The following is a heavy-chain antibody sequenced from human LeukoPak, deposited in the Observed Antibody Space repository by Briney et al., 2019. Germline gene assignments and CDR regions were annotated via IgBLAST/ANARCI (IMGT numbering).Heavy chain of an antibody. Sequence: GRSLRLSCAASGFTFSSYAMHWVRQAPGKGLEWVAVISYDGGNKYYADSVKGRFTISRDNSKNTLYLQMNSLRAEDTAVYYCARAGARYSSSWYDYWGQGTLVTVSS. CDR1: GFTFSSYA. CDR3: ARAGARYSSSWYDY. CDR2: ISYDGGNK. D-gene: IGHD6-13*01. V-gene: IGHV3-30-3*01. J-gene: IGHJ4*02.